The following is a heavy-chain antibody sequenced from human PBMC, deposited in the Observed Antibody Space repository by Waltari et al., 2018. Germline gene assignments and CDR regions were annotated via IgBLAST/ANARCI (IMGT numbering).Heavy chain of an antibody. CDR2: IYTSGST. V-gene: IGHV4-61*02. J-gene: IGHJ4*02. CDR1: VGSISRGSYY. CDR3: ARDRRRGYFDY. Sequence: QVQLQESGPGLVKPSQTLSLTCTVSVGSISRGSYYWSWIRQPAGKGLEWIGSIYTSGSTNYNPSLKSRVTISVDTSKNQFSLKLSSVTAADTAVYYCARDRRRGYFDYWGQGTLVTVSS. D-gene: IGHD3-10*01.